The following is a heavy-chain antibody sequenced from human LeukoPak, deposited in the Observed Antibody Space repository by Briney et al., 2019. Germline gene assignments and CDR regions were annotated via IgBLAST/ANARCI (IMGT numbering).Heavy chain of an antibody. V-gene: IGHV3-9*03. J-gene: IGHJ6*03. D-gene: IGHD6-13*01. CDR3: AKDASAGTGGYMDV. CDR1: GFTFDDYA. CDR2: ISWNSGSI. Sequence: TGGSLRLSCAASGFTFDDYAMHWVRQAPGKGLEWVSGISWNSGSIGYADSVKGRFTISRDNAKNSLYLQMNSLRAEDMALYYCAKDASAGTGGYMDVWGKGTTVTVSS.